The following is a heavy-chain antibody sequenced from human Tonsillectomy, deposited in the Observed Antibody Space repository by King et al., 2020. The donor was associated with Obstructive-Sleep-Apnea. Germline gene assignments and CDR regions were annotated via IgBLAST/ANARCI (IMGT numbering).Heavy chain of an antibody. CDR1: GFTFSSYA. CDR3: ASPSSSCSSNSCYAKFDY. J-gene: IGHJ4*02. Sequence: VQLVESGGGVVQPGRSLRLSCAASGFTFSSYAMHWVRQAPGKGLEWVAVISYVGSNKYYSDSVKGRFTISRDISKNTLYLQMNSLRADDTAVYYCASPSSSCSSNSCYAKFDYWGQGTLVTVSS. CDR2: ISYVGSNK. V-gene: IGHV3-30*04. D-gene: IGHD2-2*01.